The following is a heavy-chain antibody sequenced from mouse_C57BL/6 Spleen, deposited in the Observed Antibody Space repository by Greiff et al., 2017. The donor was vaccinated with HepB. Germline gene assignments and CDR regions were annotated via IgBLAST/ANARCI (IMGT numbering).Heavy chain of an antibody. J-gene: IGHJ3*01. Sequence: DVHLVESGGGLVQPKGSLKLSCAASGFSFNTYAMNWVRQAPGKGLEWVARIRSKSNNYATYYADSVKDRFTISRDDSESMLYLQMNNLKTEDTAMYYGVRHRDPDYYGYDGAWFAYWGQGTLVTVSA. CDR2: IRSKSNNYAT. V-gene: IGHV10-1*01. CDR3: VRHRDPDYYGYDGAWFAY. D-gene: IGHD2-2*01. CDR1: GFSFNTYA.